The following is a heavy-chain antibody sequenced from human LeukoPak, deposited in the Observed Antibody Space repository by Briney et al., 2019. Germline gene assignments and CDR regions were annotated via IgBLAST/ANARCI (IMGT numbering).Heavy chain of an antibody. CDR1: GYTFTSYA. CDR2: ISAYNGNT. Sequence: ASVKVSCKASGYTFTSYAMNWVRQAPGQGLEWMGWISAYNGNTNYAQILQGRVTMTTDTSTSTAYMELRSLRSDDTAVYYCARDAYSGSPCAFDIWGQGTMVTVSS. D-gene: IGHD1-26*01. J-gene: IGHJ3*02. CDR3: ARDAYSGSPCAFDI. V-gene: IGHV1-18*01.